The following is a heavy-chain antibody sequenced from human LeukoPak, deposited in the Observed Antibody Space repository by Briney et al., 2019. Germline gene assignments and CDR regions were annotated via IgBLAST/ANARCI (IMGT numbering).Heavy chain of an antibody. D-gene: IGHD1-26*01. CDR2: INPNSGDT. Sequence: ASVTVSCKDSGYIFTGYYMHWVRQAPGQGLEWMGWINPNSGDTNYAQKFQGRVTMTRDTSISTFYMELSWLRSDDTAVYYCARSGNYGSNWFDPWGQGTLVTVSS. V-gene: IGHV1-2*02. CDR1: GYIFTGYY. J-gene: IGHJ5*02. CDR3: ARSGNYGSNWFDP.